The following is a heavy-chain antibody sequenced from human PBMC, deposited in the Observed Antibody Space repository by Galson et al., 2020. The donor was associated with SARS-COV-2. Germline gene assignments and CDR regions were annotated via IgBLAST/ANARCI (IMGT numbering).Heavy chain of an antibody. CDR1: GFTFSSYG. Sequence: GGSLRLSCASSGFTFSSYGMHWVRQAPGKGLEWVAVIWYDGSKKYYVDSVKGRFTISRDNSKNTLYLQMNSLRAEDTAMYYCAREDGSLNHYYHGMDVWGQGTTVTVSS. J-gene: IGHJ6*02. D-gene: IGHD1-1*01. CDR2: IWYDGSKK. V-gene: IGHV3-33*01. CDR3: AREDGSLNHYYHGMDV.